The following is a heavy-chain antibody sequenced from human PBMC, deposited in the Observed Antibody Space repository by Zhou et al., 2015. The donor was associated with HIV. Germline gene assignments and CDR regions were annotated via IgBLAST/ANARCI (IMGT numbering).Heavy chain of an antibody. J-gene: IGHJ6*03. D-gene: IGHD3-3*01. CDR2: IIPIFGTA. CDR1: GGTFSSYA. CDR3: ASPTFGVVISQPDYYYYYMDV. V-gene: IGHV1-69*01. Sequence: QVQLVQSGAEVKKPGSSVKVSCKASGGTFSSYAISWVRQAPGQGLEWMGGIIPIFGTANYAQKFQGRVTITADESTSTAYMELSSLRSEDTAVYYCASPTFGVVISQPDYYYYYMDVWGKGTTVTVSS.